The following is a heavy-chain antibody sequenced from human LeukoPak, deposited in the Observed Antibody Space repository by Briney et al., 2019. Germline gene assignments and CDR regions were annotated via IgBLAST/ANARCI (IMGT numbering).Heavy chain of an antibody. CDR3: ARDRAEDKDSSGYYLPDAFDI. Sequence: GGSLRLSCAASGFTFSSYWMSWVRQAPGKGLEWVANIKQDGSEKYYVDSVKGRFTISRDNAKNSLYLQMNSLRAEDTAVYYCARDRAEDKDSSGYYLPDAFDIWGQGTMVTVSS. CDR2: IKQDGSEK. J-gene: IGHJ3*02. D-gene: IGHD3-22*01. V-gene: IGHV3-7*01. CDR1: GFTFSSYW.